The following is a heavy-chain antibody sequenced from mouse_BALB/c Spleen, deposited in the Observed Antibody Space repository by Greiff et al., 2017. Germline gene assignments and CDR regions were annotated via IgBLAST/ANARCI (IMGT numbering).Heavy chain of an antibody. Sequence: AQLQQSGAGLVKPGASVKLSCKASGYTFTEYIIHWVKQRSGQGLEWIGWFYPGSGSIKYNEKFKDKATLTADKSSSTVYMELSRLTSEDSAVYFCARHEDRGYCFDYWGQGTTLTVSS. J-gene: IGHJ2*01. CDR3: ARHEDRGYCFDY. CDR2: FYPGSGSI. CDR1: GYTFTEYI. V-gene: IGHV1-62-2*01.